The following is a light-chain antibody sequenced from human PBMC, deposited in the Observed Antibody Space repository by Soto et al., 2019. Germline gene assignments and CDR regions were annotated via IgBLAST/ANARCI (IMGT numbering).Light chain of an antibody. CDR2: EVS. CDR1: QSLLHITGETF. V-gene: IGKV2D-29*02. Sequence: VKTQSPLSRSVAPGKPASISCESRQSLLHITGETFLFWYLQKQGQSPQLXXYEVSTRVSGVPDRFSCSVSGTDSTFDSSRVKKDDGRIYYWMHSAQLMPAIGQGTRLEIK. J-gene: IGKJ5*01. CDR3: MHSAQLMPA.